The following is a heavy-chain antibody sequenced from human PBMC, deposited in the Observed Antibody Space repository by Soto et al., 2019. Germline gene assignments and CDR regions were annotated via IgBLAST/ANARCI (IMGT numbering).Heavy chain of an antibody. Sequence: GGSLRLSCAASGFTFSSYAMSWVRQAPGKGLEWVSAISGSGGSTYYADSVEGRFTISRDNSKNTLYLQMNSLRAEDTAVYYCAKDLNVLRFLEWLLSLDYWGQGTLVTVSS. D-gene: IGHD3-3*01. CDR2: ISGSGGST. CDR1: GFTFSSYA. V-gene: IGHV3-23*01. CDR3: AKDLNVLRFLEWLLSLDY. J-gene: IGHJ4*02.